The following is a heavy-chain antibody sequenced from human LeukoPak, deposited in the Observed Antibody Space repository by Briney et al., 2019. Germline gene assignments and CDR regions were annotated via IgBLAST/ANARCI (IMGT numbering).Heavy chain of an antibody. Sequence: ASVKVSCKASGYTFTSYYMHWVRQAPGQGLEWMGIINPSGGSTSYAQKFQGRVTMIRDTSTSTVYMELSSLRSEDTAVYYCARDRRGDGATRWTPLDYWGQGTLVTVSS. D-gene: IGHD1-26*01. CDR2: INPSGGST. J-gene: IGHJ4*02. CDR1: GYTFTSYY. CDR3: ARDRRGDGATRWTPLDY. V-gene: IGHV1-46*01.